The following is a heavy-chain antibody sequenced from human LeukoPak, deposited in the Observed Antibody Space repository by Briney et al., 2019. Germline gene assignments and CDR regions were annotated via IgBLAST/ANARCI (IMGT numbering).Heavy chain of an antibody. CDR1: GLSVSTYW. Sequence: GRSLRLSRAASGLSVSTYWMSWVRQTPEKGLEFGDNKDRGGSLRNSMVYLQVPCTIYRDNTQISLYLEINSLRADDTAVYSCAREPEFSSFDPWGRGDLVTVPS. V-gene: IGHV3-7*01. CDR3: AREPEFSSFDP. CDR2: KDRGGSLR. D-gene: IGHD6-6*01. J-gene: IGHJ5*02.